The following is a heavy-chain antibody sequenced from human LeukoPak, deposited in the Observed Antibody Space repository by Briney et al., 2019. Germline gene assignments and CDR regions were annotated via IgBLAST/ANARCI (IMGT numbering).Heavy chain of an antibody. Sequence: GGSLRLSCAASGFTFSTYAMSWVRQAAGKGLEWVSLISGSGGGTYYADSVKGRFTISRDNAKNSLYLQMNSLRAEDTAVYYCARDSPPYCSGGSCYPPADAFDIWGQGTMVTVSS. CDR3: ARDSPPYCSGGSCYPPADAFDI. CDR2: ISGSGGGT. V-gene: IGHV3-23*01. D-gene: IGHD2-15*01. J-gene: IGHJ3*02. CDR1: GFTFSTYA.